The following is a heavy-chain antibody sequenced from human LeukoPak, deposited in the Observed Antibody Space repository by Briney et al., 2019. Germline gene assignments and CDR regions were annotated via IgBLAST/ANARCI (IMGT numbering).Heavy chain of an antibody. J-gene: IGHJ6*02. CDR3: ARHRISTYYDFWSGYRNYGMDV. D-gene: IGHD3-3*01. Sequence: PSETLSLTCTVSGGSISSYYWSWMRQPPGKGVEGIGYIYYSGSTNYNPSLKSRGTISVDTCKNPFSLKLTSVPAADTAVYYCARHRISTYYDFWSGYRNYGMDVWGQGTTVTVSS. CDR1: GGSISSYY. V-gene: IGHV4-59*08. CDR2: IYYSGST.